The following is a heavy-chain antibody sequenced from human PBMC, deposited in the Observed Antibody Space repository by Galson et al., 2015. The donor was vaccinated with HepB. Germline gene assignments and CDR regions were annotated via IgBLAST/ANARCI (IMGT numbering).Heavy chain of an antibody. Sequence: SVKVSCKASGGTFSSYTISWVRQAPGQGLEWMGWISAYNGNTNYAQKLQGRVTMTTDTSTSTAYMELRSLRSDDTAVYYCARARDYDILTGPLDYWGQGTLVTVSS. J-gene: IGHJ4*02. CDR1: GGTFSSYT. V-gene: IGHV1-18*01. CDR3: ARARDYDILTGPLDY. D-gene: IGHD3-9*01. CDR2: ISAYNGNT.